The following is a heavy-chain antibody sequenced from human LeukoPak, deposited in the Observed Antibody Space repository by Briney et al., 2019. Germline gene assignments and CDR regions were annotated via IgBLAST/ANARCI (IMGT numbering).Heavy chain of an antibody. Sequence: GGSLSLSCAASGFTFSSYAMSWVRQSPGKGLEWVSGISGSGGSTYYADSVKGRFTISRDNSKNTMFLQMSSLRAEDTAVYYCAEDGRYSGTYFDAFDIWGQGTMVTVSS. CDR3: AEDGRYSGTYFDAFDI. CDR1: GFTFSSYA. V-gene: IGHV3-23*01. D-gene: IGHD1-26*01. CDR2: ISGSGGST. J-gene: IGHJ3*02.